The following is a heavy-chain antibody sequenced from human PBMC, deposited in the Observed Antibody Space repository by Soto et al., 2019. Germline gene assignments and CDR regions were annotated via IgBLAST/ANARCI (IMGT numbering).Heavy chain of an antibody. CDR3: ARDGDSGRPGYYYYYYGMDV. V-gene: IGHV3-21*01. Sequence: EVQLVESGGGLVQPGGSLRLSCAASGFTFSSYSMNWVRQAPGKGLEWVSSISSSSSYIYYADSVKGRFTIARDKAKNSLYLQMNTLRAEDTAVYYCARDGDSGRPGYYYYYYGMDVWGQGTTVTVSS. D-gene: IGHD5-12*01. J-gene: IGHJ6*02. CDR2: ISSSSSYI. CDR1: GFTFSSYS.